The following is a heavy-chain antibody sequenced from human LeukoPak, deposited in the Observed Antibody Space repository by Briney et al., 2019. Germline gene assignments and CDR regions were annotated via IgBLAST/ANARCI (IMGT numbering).Heavy chain of an antibody. D-gene: IGHD2-15*01. V-gene: IGHV3-11*01. J-gene: IGHJ4*02. CDR3: ARDRPGYCSGGSCYAYDY. CDR2: ISSSGRTI. CDR1: GFTFSDYY. Sequence: GGSLRLSCVASGFTFSDYYMSWVRQAPGKGLEWVSHISSSGRTIYYADSVKGRFTISRDNAKNSLYLQTNSLRAEDTAVYYCARDRPGYCSGGSCYAYDYWGQGTLVTVSS.